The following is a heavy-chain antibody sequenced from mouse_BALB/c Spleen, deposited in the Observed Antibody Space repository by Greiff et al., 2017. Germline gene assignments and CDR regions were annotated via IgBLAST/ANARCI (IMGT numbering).Heavy chain of an antibody. V-gene: IGHV14-1*02. CDR2: IDPENGNT. D-gene: IGHD2-1*01. J-gene: IGHJ2*01. CDR3: ARGGNYGVDY. CDR1: GFNIKDYY. Sequence: VQLKQSGAELVRPGALVKLSCKASGFNIKDYYMHWVKQRPEQGLEWIGWIDPENGNTIYDPKFQGKASITADTSSNTAYLQLSSLTSEDTAVYYCARGGNYGVDYWGQGTTLTVSS.